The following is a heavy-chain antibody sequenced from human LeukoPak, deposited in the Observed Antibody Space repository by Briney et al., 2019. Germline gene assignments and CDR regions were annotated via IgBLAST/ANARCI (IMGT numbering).Heavy chain of an antibody. CDR1: GFSFGSYK. CDR2: ITDSGTTT. Sequence: PGGSLRLSCAASGFSFGSYKMDWLRQAPGKGLEWVSYITDSGTTTKYADSVKGRFTISRGNAAHSLHLQMNSLRVEDTAVYYCARTNHDHGYSRDYWGQGTLVTVSS. J-gene: IGHJ4*02. V-gene: IGHV3-48*03. CDR3: ARTNHDHGYSRDY. D-gene: IGHD4-17*01.